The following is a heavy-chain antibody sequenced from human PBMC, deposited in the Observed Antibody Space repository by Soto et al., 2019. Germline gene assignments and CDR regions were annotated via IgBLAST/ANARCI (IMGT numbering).Heavy chain of an antibody. V-gene: IGHV1-69*01. CDR2: IIPIFGTA. CDR1: GGTFSSYA. D-gene: IGHD5-12*01. CDR3: AGNSGYDPSGTSYGMDV. Sequence: QVQLVQSGAEVKKPGSSVKVSCKASGGTFSSYAISWVRQAPGQGLEWMGGIIPIFGTANYAQKFQGRVTSTADESTSTAYMELSSLRSEDTAVYYCAGNSGYDPSGTSYGMDVWGQGTTVTVSS. J-gene: IGHJ6*02.